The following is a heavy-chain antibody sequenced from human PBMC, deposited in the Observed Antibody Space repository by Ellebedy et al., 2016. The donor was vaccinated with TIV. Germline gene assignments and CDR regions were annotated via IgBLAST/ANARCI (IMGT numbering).Heavy chain of an antibody. D-gene: IGHD5-24*01. V-gene: IGHV3-74*01. CDR3: ARGELAFDI. Sequence: GESLKISXAASGFTFSSYWMHWVRQAPGKGLVWVSRINSDGSSTSYADSVKGRFTISRDNAKNTLYLQMNSLRAEDTAVYYCARGELAFDIWGQGTMVTVSS. J-gene: IGHJ3*02. CDR1: GFTFSSYW. CDR2: INSDGSST.